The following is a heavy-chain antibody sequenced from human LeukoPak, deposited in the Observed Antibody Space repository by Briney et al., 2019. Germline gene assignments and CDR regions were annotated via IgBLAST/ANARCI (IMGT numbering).Heavy chain of an antibody. Sequence: SVKVSCKASGGAFSSYAITWVRQAPGQGLEWMGRIIPILGIANYAQKFQGRVTIIADKSTSTAYMELSSLRSEDTAVYYCARDLYSGHEGNAFDIWGQGTMVTVSS. J-gene: IGHJ3*02. V-gene: IGHV1-69*04. CDR3: ARDLYSGHEGNAFDI. CDR2: IIPILGIA. D-gene: IGHD5-12*01. CDR1: GGAFSSYA.